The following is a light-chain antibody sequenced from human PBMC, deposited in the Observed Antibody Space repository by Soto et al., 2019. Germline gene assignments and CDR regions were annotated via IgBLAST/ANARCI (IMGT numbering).Light chain of an antibody. CDR3: TSYTSYSTYV. CDR1: SSDVGDYNY. J-gene: IGLJ1*01. Sequence: QSALTQPASVSGSPGQSITISCTGTSSDVGDYNYVSWYQQHPGKAPKLMIYEVNNRPSGVSYRFSGSKSGNTASLTISGLQAEDVADYYCTSYTSYSTYVFGTGTNLTVL. CDR2: EVN. V-gene: IGLV2-14*01.